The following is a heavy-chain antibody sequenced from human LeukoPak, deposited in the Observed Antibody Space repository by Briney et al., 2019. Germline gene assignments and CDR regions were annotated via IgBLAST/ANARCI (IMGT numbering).Heavy chain of an antibody. D-gene: IGHD6-13*01. CDR3: AKISGDSWQYFIDY. V-gene: IGHV3-23*01. J-gene: IGHJ4*02. CDR2: ISGGECHT. CDR1: GFIFSNYA. Sequence: GGSQRLSYAASGFIFSNYAMSLVRQARGNGLEWVSDISGGECHTYYAHSVKGRSTISTDNSKSTLYLQMSSLRAEDAAVYFCAKISGDSWQYFIDYWGQGTLVTVSS.